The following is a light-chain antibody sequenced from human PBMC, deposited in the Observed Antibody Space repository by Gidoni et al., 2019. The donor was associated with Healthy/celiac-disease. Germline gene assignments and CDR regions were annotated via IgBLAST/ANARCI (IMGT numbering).Light chain of an antibody. CDR1: QSISSW. Sequence: DLQMTQSPSTLSASVGDRVTITCRASQSISSWLAWYQQKPGKAPKLLIYDASSLESGVPSRFSGSGSGTEFTLTISSLQPDDFATYYCQQYNSNSATFGQGTKVKIK. V-gene: IGKV1-5*01. J-gene: IGKJ1*01. CDR3: QQYNSNSAT. CDR2: DAS.